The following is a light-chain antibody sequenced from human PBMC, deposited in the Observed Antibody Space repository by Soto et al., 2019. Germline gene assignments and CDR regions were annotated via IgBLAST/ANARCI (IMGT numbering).Light chain of an antibody. Sequence: EIVLTQSPGTLSLSPGERATLSCRASQSVTSSNLAWYQQKPGQAPRLLIYGASSRATGIPDRFSGSGSGTDFTLIISRLEPEDFAVYYCQQYGGSPLTFGGGTKVEIK. J-gene: IGKJ4*01. CDR2: GAS. CDR3: QQYGGSPLT. CDR1: QSVTSSN. V-gene: IGKV3-20*01.